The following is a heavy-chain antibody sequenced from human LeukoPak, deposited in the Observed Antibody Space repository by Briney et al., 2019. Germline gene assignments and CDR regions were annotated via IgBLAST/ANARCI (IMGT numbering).Heavy chain of an antibody. CDR2: IYHSGST. CDR3: ARGSPRRITFGGVIPNFDY. V-gene: IGHV4-38-2*02. Sequence: SETLSLTCTVSGCSISSGYYWGWIRQPPGKGLEWIGSIYHSGSTYYNPSLKSRVTISVDTSKNQFSLKLSSVTAADTAVYYCARGSPRRITFGGVIPNFDYWGQGTLVTVSS. CDR1: GCSISSGYY. D-gene: IGHD3-16*02. J-gene: IGHJ4*02.